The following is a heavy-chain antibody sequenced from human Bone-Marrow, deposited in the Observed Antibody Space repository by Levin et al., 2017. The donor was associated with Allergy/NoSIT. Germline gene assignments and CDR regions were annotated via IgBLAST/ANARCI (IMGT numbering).Heavy chain of an antibody. CDR3: GRLTGDDARANSEY. Sequence: SQTLSLTCTVSGGSISIYYWTWIRQSPGKGLEWIGYIYHTGSTNYNPSLKSRVTISVDTSSDQFSLNLTSVTAAETAVYYCGRLTGDDARANSEYWGQGMLVTVSS. V-gene: IGHV4-59*12. CDR1: GGSISIYY. J-gene: IGHJ4*02. CDR2: IYHTGST. D-gene: IGHD5-12*01.